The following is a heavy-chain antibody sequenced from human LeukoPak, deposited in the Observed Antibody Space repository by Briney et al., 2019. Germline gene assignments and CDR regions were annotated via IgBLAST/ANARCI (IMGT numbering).Heavy chain of an antibody. CDR3: ARGVVAATGYDY. V-gene: IGHV4-39*07. J-gene: IGHJ4*02. D-gene: IGHD2-15*01. Sequence: SETLSLTCTVSGGSISSDSYYWGWIRQPPGKVLEWIGSIYYSGTTYYNPSLKSRVTISVDTSKNQFSLKMSSVTAADTATYYCARGVVAATGYDYWGQGTLVTVSS. CDR1: GGSISSDSYY. CDR2: IYYSGTT.